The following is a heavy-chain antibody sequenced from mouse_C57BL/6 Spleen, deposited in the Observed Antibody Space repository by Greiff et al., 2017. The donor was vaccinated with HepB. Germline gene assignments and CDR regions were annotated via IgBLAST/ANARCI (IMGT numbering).Heavy chain of an antibody. CDR1: GYTFTSYW. Sequence: QVQLQQPGAELVRPGSSVKLSCKASGYTFTSYWMHWVKQRPIQGLEWIGNIDPSDSETHYNQKFKDKATFTVDKSSSTAYMQISSLTSGDSAVYYCARAYYSNPAWFAYWGQRTLVTVSA. J-gene: IGHJ3*01. CDR2: IDPSDSET. CDR3: ARAYYSNPAWFAY. D-gene: IGHD2-5*01. V-gene: IGHV1-52*01.